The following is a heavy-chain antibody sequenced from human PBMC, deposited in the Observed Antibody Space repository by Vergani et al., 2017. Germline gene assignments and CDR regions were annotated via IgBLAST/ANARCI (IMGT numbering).Heavy chain of an antibody. CDR2: INHSGST. D-gene: IGHD6-13*01. V-gene: IGHV4-34*01. CDR1: GGSFSGYY. CDR3: ARVLAAAGSRY. J-gene: IGHJ4*02. Sequence: QVQLQQWGAGLLKPSETLSLTCAVYGGSFSGYYWSWIGKPPGKGLEWIGEINHSGSTNYNPSLKSLVTISVDTSKNQFSLKLSSVTAAATAVYYCARVLAAAGSRYWGQGTLVTVSS.